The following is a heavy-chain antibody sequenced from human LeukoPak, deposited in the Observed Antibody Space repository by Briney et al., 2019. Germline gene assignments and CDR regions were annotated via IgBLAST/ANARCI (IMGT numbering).Heavy chain of an antibody. CDR1: GGSISSSSYY. J-gene: IGHJ6*03. V-gene: IGHV4-39*07. Sequence: KPSETLSLTYTVSGGSISSSSYYWGWIRQPPGKGLEWIGSIYYSGSTYYNPSLKSRVTISVDTSKNQFSLKLSSVTAADTAVYYCARSPIRVYYYYYMDVWGKGTTVTVSS. CDR3: ARSPIRVYYYYYMDV. D-gene: IGHD4-17*01. CDR2: IYYSGST.